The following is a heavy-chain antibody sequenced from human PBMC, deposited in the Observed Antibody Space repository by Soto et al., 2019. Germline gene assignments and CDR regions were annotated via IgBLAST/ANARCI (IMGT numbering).Heavy chain of an antibody. CDR2: ISSNGGST. D-gene: IGHD6-19*01. CDR3: AKDCSGWCIDY. Sequence: GGSLRLSCSDSGVTLSSDAMHWVRQAPGTGLEYVSAISSNGGSTYYADSGKGRFSISRDNSKRTLYLQMNSLSAEDTAVYYGAKDCSGWCIDYWGQGTLVTVS. CDR1: GVTLSSDA. V-gene: IGHV3-64*04. J-gene: IGHJ4*02.